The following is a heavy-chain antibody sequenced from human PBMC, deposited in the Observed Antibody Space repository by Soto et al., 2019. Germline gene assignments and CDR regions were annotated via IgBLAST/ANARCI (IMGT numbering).Heavy chain of an antibody. CDR1: GFSFNIFA. D-gene: IGHD3-22*01. J-gene: IGHJ4*02. Sequence: GGSLRLSCAASGFSFNIFAMNWVRQAPGQGLEWVSGISGGGGSTYYADSVKGRFTISRDNSNNTLYLQMNSLRAEDTAVYYCAKDPSSYDSSAQFDSWGQGTLVTVSS. CDR3: AKDPSSYDSSAQFDS. CDR2: ISGGGGST. V-gene: IGHV3-23*01.